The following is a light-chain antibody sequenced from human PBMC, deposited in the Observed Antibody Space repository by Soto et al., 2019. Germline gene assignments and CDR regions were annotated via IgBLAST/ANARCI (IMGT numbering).Light chain of an antibody. CDR1: SSNIGSNS. Sequence: QAVVTQPPSASGTPGQEIIMSCSGSSSNIGSNSVYWYQQLPGTAPRLVMYRNNQRPSGVSDRFSGSRSGASGSLAISGLRSEDEADYYCAAWDDNLRGPVFGGGTKLTVL. CDR3: AAWDDNLRGPV. J-gene: IGLJ3*02. V-gene: IGLV1-47*01. CDR2: RNN.